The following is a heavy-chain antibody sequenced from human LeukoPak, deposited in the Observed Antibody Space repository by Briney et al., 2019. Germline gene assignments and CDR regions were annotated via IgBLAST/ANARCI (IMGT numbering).Heavy chain of an antibody. CDR1: GGSFSDYF. CDR2: INHSGRT. D-gene: IGHD4-17*01. Sequence: SETLSLTCAVYGGSFSDYFWGWIRQPPGKGLEWIGEINHSGRTYYNPSLKSRVTISVDTSKNQFSLNLSSVTAADTAVYYFATLTTVTTPPGNHYYYYGMDVWGQGTTVTVSS. V-gene: IGHV4-34*01. J-gene: IGHJ6*02. CDR3: ATLTTVTTPPGNHYYYYGMDV.